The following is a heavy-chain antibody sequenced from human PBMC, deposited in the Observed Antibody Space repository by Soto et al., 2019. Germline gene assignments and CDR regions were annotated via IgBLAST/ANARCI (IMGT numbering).Heavy chain of an antibody. CDR2: IIPIFGTA. V-gene: IGHV1-69*13. CDR1: GGTFSSYA. J-gene: IGHJ1*01. Sequence: EASVKVSCKASGGTFSSYAISWVRQAPGQGLEWVGGIIPIFGTANYAQKFQGRVTITADESTSTAYMELSSLRSEDTAVYYCTLRTTMIVGTAYFQHWGRGTLVTVPS. CDR3: TLRTTMIVGTAYFQH. D-gene: IGHD3-22*01.